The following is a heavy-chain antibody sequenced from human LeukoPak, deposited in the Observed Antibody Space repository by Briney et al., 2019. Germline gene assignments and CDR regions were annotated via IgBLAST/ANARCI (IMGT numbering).Heavy chain of an antibody. CDR2: ISYSGST. Sequence: PSETLSLTCSVSSDSISPYYWNWIRQSPEKGLEWIGYISYSGSTDYNPSLKSRVTMSLDTSRDQLFLDLTSVTAADTAVYYCARLPDFRFCSGGSCYFDPWGQGTLVTVSS. CDR1: SDSISPYY. J-gene: IGHJ5*02. V-gene: IGHV4-59*08. CDR3: ARLPDFRFCSGGSCYFDP. D-gene: IGHD2-15*01.